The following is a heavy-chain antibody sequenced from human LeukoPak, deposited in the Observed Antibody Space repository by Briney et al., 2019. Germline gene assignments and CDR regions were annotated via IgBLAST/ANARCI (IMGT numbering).Heavy chain of an antibody. V-gene: IGHV1-46*01. CDR3: ARMGEQQSFDY. Sequence: ASVKVSCKATGYIFTSYYMHWVRQAPGQGLDWMAIINPSSGSTSYAQQFQGRVIMTRDTSTSTVHMELSSLRSDDTAVYYCARMGEQQSFDYWGQGTLVTVSS. CDR1: GYIFTSYY. CDR2: INPSSGST. J-gene: IGHJ4*02. D-gene: IGHD3-16*01.